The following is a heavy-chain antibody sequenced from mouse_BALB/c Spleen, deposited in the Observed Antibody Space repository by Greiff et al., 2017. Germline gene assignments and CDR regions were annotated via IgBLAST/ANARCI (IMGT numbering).Heavy chain of an antibody. CDR3: ARLITTAYYFDY. CDR2: ISSGGGST. J-gene: IGHJ2*01. Sequence: EVKVVESGGGLVKPGGSLKLSCAASGFAFSSYDMSWVRQTPEKRLEWVAYISSGGGSTYYPDTVKGRFTISRDNAKNTLYLQMSSLKSEDTAMYYCARLITTAYYFDYWGQGTTLTVSS. V-gene: IGHV5-12-1*01. CDR1: GFAFSSYD. D-gene: IGHD1-1*01.